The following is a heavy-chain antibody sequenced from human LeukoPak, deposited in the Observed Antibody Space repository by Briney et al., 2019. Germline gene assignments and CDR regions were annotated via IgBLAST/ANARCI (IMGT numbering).Heavy chain of an antibody. CDR3: ARGSYDSSDFEYFQH. Sequence: ASVKASCKASGYTFTGYYIHWVRQAPGQGLEWMGWINPDSGDTNYAQRFQGRATMTRDTSISTAYMEKRRLTSDDTAVYYCARGSYDSSDFEYFQHWGQGTLVTVSS. V-gene: IGHV1-2*02. D-gene: IGHD3-22*01. CDR2: INPDSGDT. CDR1: GYTFTGYY. J-gene: IGHJ1*01.